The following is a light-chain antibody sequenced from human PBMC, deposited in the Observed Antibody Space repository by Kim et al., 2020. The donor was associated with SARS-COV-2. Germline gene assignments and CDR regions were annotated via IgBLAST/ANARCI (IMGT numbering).Light chain of an antibody. Sequence: VSPGEAATLSCRASQSVRYNLACYQQQPGQAPRLLIYVASTRATGIPDRFSGSGSGTDFTLTISSLQSEDFAVYYCQQYNKWPPYSFGQGTKLEI. CDR2: VAS. CDR1: QSVRYN. CDR3: QQYNKWPPYS. V-gene: IGKV3-15*01. J-gene: IGKJ2*03.